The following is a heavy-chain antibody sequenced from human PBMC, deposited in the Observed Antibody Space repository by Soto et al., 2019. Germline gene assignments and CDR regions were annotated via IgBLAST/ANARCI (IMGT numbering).Heavy chain of an antibody. CDR1: GASISFGGYS. CDR2: INHLETT. D-gene: IGHD1-26*01. CDR3: ARGGGSDSFDY. J-gene: IGHJ4*02. Sequence: SETLSLTCTVSGASISFGGYSWSWIRQTPGKGLEWIGYINHLETTFYNPSFESRLTLSIDRAKNQFSLKLHSMSAADRAVYFCARGGGSDSFDYWGQGILVTVSS. V-gene: IGHV4-30-2*01.